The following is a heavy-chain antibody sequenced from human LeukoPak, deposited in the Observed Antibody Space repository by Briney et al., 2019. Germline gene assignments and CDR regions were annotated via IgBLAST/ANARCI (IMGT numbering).Heavy chain of an antibody. V-gene: IGHV3-33*01. Sequence: GGSLRLSCAASGFTFSSYGMHWVRQAPGKGLEWVAVIWYDGSNKYYADSVKGRFTIFRDNSKNTLYLQMNSLRAEDTAVYYCARGRRDYYGSGSYLSHFDYWGQRTLVTVSS. CDR1: GFTFSSYG. CDR3: ARGRRDYYGSGSYLSHFDY. CDR2: IWYDGSNK. D-gene: IGHD3-10*01. J-gene: IGHJ4*02.